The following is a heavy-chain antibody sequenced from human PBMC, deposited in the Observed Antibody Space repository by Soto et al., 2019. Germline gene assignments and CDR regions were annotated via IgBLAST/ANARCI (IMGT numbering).Heavy chain of an antibody. CDR1: GFTFSDYY. Sequence: QVQLVESGGGLVKPGGSLRLSCAASGFTFSDYYMSWIRQAPGKGLEWVSYISSSGSTIYYADSVKGRFTISRDNAKNSLYLQMNSMSAEDTAVYYCAREDCSSTSCYGGAFDYWGQGTLVTVSS. D-gene: IGHD2-2*01. V-gene: IGHV3-11*01. CDR3: AREDCSSTSCYGGAFDY. J-gene: IGHJ4*02. CDR2: ISSSGSTI.